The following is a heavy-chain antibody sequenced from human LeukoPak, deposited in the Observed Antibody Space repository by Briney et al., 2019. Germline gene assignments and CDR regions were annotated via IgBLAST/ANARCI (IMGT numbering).Heavy chain of an antibody. Sequence: GGSLRLSCAASGFTFSNSGMHWVRQAPGKGLEWVTFIRSDGTYKYYADSVRGRFAVSRDNSKSTLYLQMNSLRAEDTAIYYCAKVYDSSWYVNDHWGQGTLVIVSS. D-gene: IGHD6-13*01. V-gene: IGHV3-30*02. CDR2: IRSDGTYK. CDR1: GFTFSNSG. J-gene: IGHJ5*02. CDR3: AKVYDSSWYVNDH.